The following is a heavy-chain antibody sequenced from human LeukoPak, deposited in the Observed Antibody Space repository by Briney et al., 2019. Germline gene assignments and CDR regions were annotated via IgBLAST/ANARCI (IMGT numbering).Heavy chain of an antibody. CDR3: HSSSWYSLDY. CDR2: ISYDGSNK. J-gene: IGHJ4*02. Sequence: GGSLRLSCAASGFTFSSYGMHWVRQAPGKGLEWVAVISYDGSNKYYADSVKGRFTISRDNSKNTLYLQMNSLRAEDTAVYYCHSSSWYSLDYWGQGTLVTVSS. D-gene: IGHD6-13*01. CDR1: GFTFSSYG. V-gene: IGHV3-30*03.